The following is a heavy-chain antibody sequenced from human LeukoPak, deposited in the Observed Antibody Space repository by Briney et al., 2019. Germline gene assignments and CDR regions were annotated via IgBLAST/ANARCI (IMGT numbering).Heavy chain of an antibody. CDR2: INSDGSST. D-gene: IGHD5-24*01. CDR1: GFTFSSNW. Sequence: GGSLRLSCAASGFTFSSNWMHWVRQAPGKGLVWVSGINSDGSSTKYAELVKGRITISRDNAKNSLYLQMNSLRAEDTAVYYCARDGYNGAPIFDYWGQGTLVTVSS. J-gene: IGHJ4*02. CDR3: ARDGYNGAPIFDY. V-gene: IGHV3-74*03.